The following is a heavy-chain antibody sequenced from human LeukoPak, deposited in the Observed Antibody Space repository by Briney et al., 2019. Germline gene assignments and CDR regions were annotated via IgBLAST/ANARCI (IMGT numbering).Heavy chain of an antibody. CDR2: ISSSSSYT. CDR3: ARGGACGGDCYFFDY. V-gene: IGHV3-11*06. J-gene: IGHJ4*02. CDR1: GFTFSDYY. D-gene: IGHD2-21*02. Sequence: PGGSLRLSCAASGFTFSDYYMSWIRQAPGKGLEWVSYISSSSSYTNYADSVKGRFTISRDNSKNTLYLQMNSLRAEDTAVYYCARGGACGGDCYFFDYWGQGTLVTVSS.